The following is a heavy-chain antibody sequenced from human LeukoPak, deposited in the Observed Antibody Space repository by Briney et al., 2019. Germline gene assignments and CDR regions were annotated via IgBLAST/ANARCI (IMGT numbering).Heavy chain of an antibody. Sequence: GGSLRLSCAASGFTFDDYGMSWVRHAPGKGLEWVSGINWNSGSTGYADSVKGRFTISRDNAKNSLYLQMNSLRAEDTALYYCARARGYCSGGSCYPFDPWGQGTLVTVSS. CDR1: GFTFDDYG. CDR3: ARARGYCSGGSCYPFDP. V-gene: IGHV3-20*04. CDR2: INWNSGST. D-gene: IGHD2-15*01. J-gene: IGHJ5*02.